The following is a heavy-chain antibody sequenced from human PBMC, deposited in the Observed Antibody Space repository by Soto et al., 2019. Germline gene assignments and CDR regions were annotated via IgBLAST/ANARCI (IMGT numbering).Heavy chain of an antibody. CDR2: INPSGGST. D-gene: IGHD3-9*01. CDR1: GYTFTSYY. V-gene: IGHV1-46*01. Sequence: GASVKVSCKASGYTFTSYYMHWVRQAPGQGLQWMGIINPSGGSTTYAQKFQGRVTMTRDTSTSTVYMELSSLRSEDTAVYYCAREVTITYYGMDVWGQGTTVTVSS. J-gene: IGHJ6*02. CDR3: AREVTITYYGMDV.